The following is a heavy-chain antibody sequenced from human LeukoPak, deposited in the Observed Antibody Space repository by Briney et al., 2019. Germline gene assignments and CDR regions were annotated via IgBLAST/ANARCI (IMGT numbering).Heavy chain of an antibody. J-gene: IGHJ4*02. CDR3: AKENWNDGSYFDY. V-gene: IGHV3-48*03. CDR1: GFTFNIYE. CDR2: ISSSGRSI. D-gene: IGHD1-1*01. Sequence: GGSLRLSCAASGFTFNIYEMNWVRQAPGKGPEWISYISSSGRSIYYADSVKGRFTISRDNSKNTLYLQMNSLRAEDTAVYYCAKENWNDGSYFDYWGQGTLVTVSS.